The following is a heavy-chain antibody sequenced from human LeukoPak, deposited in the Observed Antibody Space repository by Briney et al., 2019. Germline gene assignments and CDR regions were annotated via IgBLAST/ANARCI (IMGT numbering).Heavy chain of an antibody. D-gene: IGHD2-8*02. J-gene: IGHJ6*02. CDR1: GFTVSSNY. CDR2: IYSGGST. CDR3: ARSHPWGMNYYYYYGMDV. V-gene: IGHV3-53*01. Sequence: PGGSLRLSCAASGFTVSSNYMSWVRQAPGKGLEWVSVIYSGGSTYYADSVKGRFTISRDNSKNTLYLQMNSLRAEDTAVYYCARSHPWGMNYYYYYGMDVWGQGTTVTVSS.